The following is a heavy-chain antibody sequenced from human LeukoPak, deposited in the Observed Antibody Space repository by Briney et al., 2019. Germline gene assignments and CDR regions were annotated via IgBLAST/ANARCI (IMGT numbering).Heavy chain of an antibody. Sequence: SETLSLTCTVSGGSISSSSFYWGWIRQPPGKGLEWIGSLYNSVSTYYNPSLKSRVSMSLDTSKNQFSLKLMSVTAADTAVYYCARASYGSGSRNFDYWGQGTLVTVSS. V-gene: IGHV4-39*07. J-gene: IGHJ4*02. CDR2: LYNSVST. CDR3: ARASYGSGSRNFDY. CDR1: GGSISSSSFY. D-gene: IGHD3-10*01.